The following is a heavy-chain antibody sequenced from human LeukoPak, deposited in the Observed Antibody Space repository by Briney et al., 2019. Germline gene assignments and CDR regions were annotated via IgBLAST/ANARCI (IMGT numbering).Heavy chain of an antibody. J-gene: IGHJ4*02. V-gene: IGHV3-21*01. Sequence: GGSLRLSCAASGFTFSTYAMSWVRQAPGKGLEWVSSITGSSSYIFYADSVKGRFTISRDNAKNSLYLQMSSLRAEDTAVYYCARAYNSLARYSGYESDFDYWGQGTLVTVSS. CDR1: GFTFSTYA. CDR3: ARAYNSLARYSGYESDFDY. D-gene: IGHD5-12*01. CDR2: ITGSSSYI.